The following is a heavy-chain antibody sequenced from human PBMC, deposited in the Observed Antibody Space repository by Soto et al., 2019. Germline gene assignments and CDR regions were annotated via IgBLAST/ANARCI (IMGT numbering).Heavy chain of an antibody. Sequence: SETLSLTCTVSGGSISSYYWSWIRQPPGKGLEWIGYIYYSGSTNYNPSLKSRVTISVDTSKNQFSLKLSSVTAADTAVYYCARGLLVSVYYGPDGNWFDPWGQGTLVTVSS. CDR1: GGSISSYY. CDR2: IYYSGST. J-gene: IGHJ5*02. CDR3: ARGLLVSVYYGPDGNWFDP. V-gene: IGHV4-59*12. D-gene: IGHD3-10*01.